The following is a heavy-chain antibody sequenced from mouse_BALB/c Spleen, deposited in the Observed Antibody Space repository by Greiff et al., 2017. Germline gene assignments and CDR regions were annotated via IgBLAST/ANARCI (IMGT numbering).Heavy chain of an antibody. CDR3: TRREYGSRAFAY. CDR2: IDPETGGT. V-gene: IGHV1-15*01. J-gene: IGHJ3*01. CDR1: GYTFTDYE. Sequence: VQLQQSGAELVRPGASVTLSCKASGYTFTDYEMHWVKQTPVHGLEWIGAIDPETGGTAYNQKFKGKATLTADKSSSTAYMELRSLTSEDSAVYYCTRREYGSRAFAYWGQGTLVTVSA. D-gene: IGHD2-10*02.